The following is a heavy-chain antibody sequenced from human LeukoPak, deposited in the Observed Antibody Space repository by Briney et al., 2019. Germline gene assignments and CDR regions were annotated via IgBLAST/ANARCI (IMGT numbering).Heavy chain of an antibody. V-gene: IGHV3-7*03. CDR1: GGSIRSYY. J-gene: IGHJ5*02. CDR3: ARGPNSGYSWFDP. Sequence: ETLSLTCTVSGGSIRSYYWSWIRQPPGKGLEWVANVKQDGSEKLYVDPVKGRFTISRDNTMNSLYLQMDSLRAEDTAVYYCARGPNSGYSWFDPWGQGTLVTVSS. D-gene: IGHD5-12*01. CDR2: VKQDGSEK.